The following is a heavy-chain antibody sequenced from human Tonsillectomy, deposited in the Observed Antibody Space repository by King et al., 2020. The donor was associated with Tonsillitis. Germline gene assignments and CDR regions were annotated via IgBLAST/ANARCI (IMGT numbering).Heavy chain of an antibody. V-gene: IGHV3-23*04. CDR3: AKGSGSGSYLSPIDY. D-gene: IGHD3-10*01. CDR2: ISGSGDST. Sequence: VQLAESGGGLVKPGGSLRLSCAASGFTFSSYAMNWVRQAPGKGLEWVSGISGSGDSTYYADSVKGRFTISRDNSKNTLYLQMNSLRAEDTAVYYCAKGSGSGSYLSPIDYWGQGTLVTVSS. CDR1: GFTFSSYA. J-gene: IGHJ4*02.